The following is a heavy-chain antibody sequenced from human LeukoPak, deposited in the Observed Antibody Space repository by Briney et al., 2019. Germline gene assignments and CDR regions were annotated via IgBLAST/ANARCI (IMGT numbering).Heavy chain of an antibody. CDR3: ARHSAYYYDSSGWFDY. CDR2: IYYSGST. CDR1: GGSISTYY. J-gene: IGHJ4*02. V-gene: IGHV4-59*08. D-gene: IGHD3-22*01. Sequence: SETLSLTCTVSGGSISTYYWSWIRQPPGKGLEWIGYIYYSGSTNYNPSLKSRVTISVDTSKNQFSLKLNSVTAADTAVYYCARHSAYYYDSSGWFDYWGQGTLVTVSS.